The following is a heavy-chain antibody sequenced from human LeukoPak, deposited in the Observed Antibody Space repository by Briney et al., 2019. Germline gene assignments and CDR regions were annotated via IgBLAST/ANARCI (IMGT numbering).Heavy chain of an antibody. D-gene: IGHD2-8*01. CDR1: GFTFSDYY. CDR2: ISSSGSTI. Sequence: PGGSLRLSCAASGFTFSDYYMSWIRQAPGKGLEWVSYISSSGSTIYYADSVKGRFTISRDNAKNTLYLQMNSLRAEDTAVYYCASLGGMVYAITPDYWGQGTLVTVSS. CDR3: ASLGGMVYAITPDY. J-gene: IGHJ4*02. V-gene: IGHV3-11*01.